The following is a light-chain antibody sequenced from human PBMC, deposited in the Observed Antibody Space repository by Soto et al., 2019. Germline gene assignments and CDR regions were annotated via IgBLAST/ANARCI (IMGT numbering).Light chain of an antibody. CDR1: DTNIGFYNF. CDR2: DVN. V-gene: IGLV2-11*01. CDR3: CSYAGTYTYV. Sequence: QSALTQPRSVSGSPGQLVTISCTGTDTNIGFYNFVSWYQQHPDKAPHLVIYDVNKRPSGVPDRFSGSKSGKTASLTISGLQADDEADYFCCSYAGTYTYVFGTGTKVTVL. J-gene: IGLJ1*01.